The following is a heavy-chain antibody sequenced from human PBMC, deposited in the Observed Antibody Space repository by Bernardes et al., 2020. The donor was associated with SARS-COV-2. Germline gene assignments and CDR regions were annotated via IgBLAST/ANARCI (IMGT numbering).Heavy chain of an antibody. V-gene: IGHV3-43*02. D-gene: IGHD5-18*01. CDR2: VSGDGGTT. Sequence: GGSLRLSCAASGFTFEDYAMEWVRQAPGMSLEWVSLVSGDGGTTYYADSLKGRFTISRDNSKNSLYLQMNSLRTEDTALYYCTRKENTAGALDYWGQGTLVTVS. J-gene: IGHJ4*02. CDR3: TRKENTAGALDY. CDR1: GFTFEDYA.